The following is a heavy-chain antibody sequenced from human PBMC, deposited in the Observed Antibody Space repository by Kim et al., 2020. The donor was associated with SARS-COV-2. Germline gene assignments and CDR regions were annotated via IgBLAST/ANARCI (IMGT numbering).Heavy chain of an antibody. D-gene: IGHD6-13*01. V-gene: IGHV5-51*01. J-gene: IGHJ4*02. CDR2: IYPGDSDT. CDR1: GYSFTSYW. Sequence: GESLKISCKGSGYSFTSYWIGWVRQIPGKGLEWMGIIYPGDSDTRYSPTSQGQVTISADKSISTAYLQWSSLKASDTAMYYCARRPYSSSWPFDYWGQGTLVTVSS. CDR3: ARRPYSSSWPFDY.